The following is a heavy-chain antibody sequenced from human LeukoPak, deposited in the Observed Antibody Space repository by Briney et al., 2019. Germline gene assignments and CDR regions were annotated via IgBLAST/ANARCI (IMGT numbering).Heavy chain of an antibody. CDR1: GGSISSGGYS. CDR3: ASRITMRVSLGYFDL. CDR2: IYHSGST. J-gene: IGHJ2*01. D-gene: IGHD3-22*01. V-gene: IGHV4-30-2*01. Sequence: SETLSLTCAVSGGSISSGGYSWSWIRQPPGKGLEWIGYIYHSGSTYYNPSLKSRVTISVDRSKNQFSLKLSSVTAADTAVYYCASRITMRVSLGYFDLWGRGTLVTVSS.